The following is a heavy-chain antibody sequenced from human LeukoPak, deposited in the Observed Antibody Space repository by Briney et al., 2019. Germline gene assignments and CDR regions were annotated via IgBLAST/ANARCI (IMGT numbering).Heavy chain of an antibody. D-gene: IGHD1-26*01. J-gene: IGHJ4*02. CDR2: ISGSGGST. CDR3: AKVGDANSGSSADF. Sequence: GGSLRLSCAASGFTFSSYWMSWVRQAPGKGLEWVSAISGSGGSTYYADSVKGRFTISRDNSKNTLYLQMNSLRAEDTAVYYCAKVGDANSGSSADFWGQGTLVTVSS. CDR1: GFTFSSYW. V-gene: IGHV3-23*01.